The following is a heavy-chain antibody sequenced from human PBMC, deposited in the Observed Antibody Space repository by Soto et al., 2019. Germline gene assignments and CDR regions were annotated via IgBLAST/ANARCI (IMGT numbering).Heavy chain of an antibody. CDR1: GFTFSSYA. CDR3: ARLSSGLYYYYYYMDV. D-gene: IGHD6-19*01. V-gene: IGHV3-64*01. J-gene: IGHJ6*03. Sequence: GGSLRLSCAASGFTFSSYAMHWVRQAPGKGLEYVSAISSNGGSTYYANSVKGRFTISRDNSKNTLYLQMGSLRAEDMAVYYCARLSSGLYYYYYYMDVWGKGTTVTVSS. CDR2: ISSNGGST.